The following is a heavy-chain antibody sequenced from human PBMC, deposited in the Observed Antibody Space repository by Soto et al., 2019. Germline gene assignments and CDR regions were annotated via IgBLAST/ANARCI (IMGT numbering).Heavy chain of an antibody. CDR1: GFTFSNAW. CDR2: IKSKTDGGTT. CDR3: TTYYDILTGYPHPSTGGPNDY. J-gene: IGHJ4*02. Sequence: GGSLRLSCAASGFTFSNAWMNWVRQAPGKGLEWVGRIKSKTDGGTTDYDAPVKGRFTISRDDSKNTLYLQMNSLKTEDTAVYYCTTYYDILTGYPHPSTGGPNDYWGQGTLVTVSS. V-gene: IGHV3-15*07. D-gene: IGHD3-9*01.